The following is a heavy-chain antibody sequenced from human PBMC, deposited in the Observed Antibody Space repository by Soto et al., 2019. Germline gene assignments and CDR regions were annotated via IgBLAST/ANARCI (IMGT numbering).Heavy chain of an antibody. CDR3: ARGASGYPVHAFEI. CDR2: ISPNNGNT. V-gene: IGHV1-18*01. CDR1: GYIFTSYG. Sequence: QVQLVQSGAEVKKPGASVKVLCKASGYIFTSYGITWVRQAPGQGLEWMGWISPNNGNTKYAQNLQGRVTMTIDTSTSTVHMELRSLRSDDTAVYYCARGASGYPVHAFEIWGQETMVTVSS. D-gene: IGHD3-22*01. J-gene: IGHJ3*02.